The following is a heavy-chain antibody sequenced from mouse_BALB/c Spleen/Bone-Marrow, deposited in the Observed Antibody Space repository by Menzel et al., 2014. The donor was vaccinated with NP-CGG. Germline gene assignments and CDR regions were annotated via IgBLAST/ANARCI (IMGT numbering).Heavy chain of an antibody. CDR1: GYTFTDYT. J-gene: IGHJ2*01. Sequence: QVQLKESGAELASPGASVKMSCKASGYTFTDYTIQWVKQRPGQGLEWIGYVNPRSGYANYNQKFKDEATLTADKSSSTAFTQLSSLTSEDSAVYYCARPKGFALDYWGQGTALTVSS. CDR3: ARPKGFALDY. V-gene: IGHV1-4*01. CDR2: VNPRSGYA.